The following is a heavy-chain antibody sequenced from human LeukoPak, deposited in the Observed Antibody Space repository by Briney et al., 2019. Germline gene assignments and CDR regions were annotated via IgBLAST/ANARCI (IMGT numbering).Heavy chain of an antibody. D-gene: IGHD1-26*01. J-gene: IGHJ4*02. CDR2: MNPNSGNT. CDR1: GYTFTSYD. V-gene: IGHV1-8*01. CDR3: ARGLESRAKHLRY. Sequence: ASVKVSCKASGYTFTSYDINWVRQATEQGPEWMGWMNPNSGNTGYAQKFQGRVTMTRNTSISTAYMELSSLGSEDSAVYYCARGLESRAKHLRYWGQGTLVTVSS.